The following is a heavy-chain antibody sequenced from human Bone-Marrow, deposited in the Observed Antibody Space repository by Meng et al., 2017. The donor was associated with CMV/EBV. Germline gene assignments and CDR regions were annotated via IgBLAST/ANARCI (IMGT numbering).Heavy chain of an antibody. CDR1: SSGDYY. V-gene: IGHV4-30-4*01. D-gene: IGHD3-22*01. CDR2: IYYSGST. J-gene: IGHJ2*01. CDR3: ARVYYYDSSGYYYWYFDL. Sequence: SSGDYYWSWIRQPPGKGLEWIGYIYYSGSTYYNPSLESRVTISVDTSKNQFSLKLSSVTAADTAVYYCARVYYYDSSGYYYWYFDLWGRGTLVTVSS.